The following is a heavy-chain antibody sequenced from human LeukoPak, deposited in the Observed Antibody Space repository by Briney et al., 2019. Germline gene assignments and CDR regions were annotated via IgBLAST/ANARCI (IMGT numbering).Heavy chain of an antibody. CDR1: GGSFSGYY. CDR3: ARSRSRPTAKYFQH. J-gene: IGHJ1*01. CDR2: INHSGST. Sequence: PSETLSFTCAVYGGSFSGYYWSWIRQPPGKGLEWIGEINHSGSTNYNPSLKSRVTISVDTSKNQFSLKLSSVTAADTAVYYCARSRSRPTAKYFQHWGQGTLVTVSS. V-gene: IGHV4-34*01.